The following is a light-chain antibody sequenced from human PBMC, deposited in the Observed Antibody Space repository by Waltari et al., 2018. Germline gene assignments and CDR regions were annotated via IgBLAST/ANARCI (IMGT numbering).Light chain of an antibody. CDR2: DVS. J-gene: IGLJ1*01. CDR1: SSDLGGYSF. Sequence: QSALTQPASVSGSPGQSITISCTRSSSDLGGYSFVSWYQQHPGQAPKLMIYDVSHRPSCVSNRVSGSKSGNTASLTISVLQPEDEADYYCSSYTSIIPPFLFGTGTKVTVL. CDR3: SSYTSIIPPFL. V-gene: IGLV2-14*01.